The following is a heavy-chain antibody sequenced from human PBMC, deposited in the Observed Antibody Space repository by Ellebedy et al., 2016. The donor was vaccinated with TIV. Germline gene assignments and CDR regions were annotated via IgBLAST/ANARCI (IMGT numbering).Heavy chain of an antibody. D-gene: IGHD2/OR15-2a*01. CDR2: IYPGDSDT. CDR1: GYSFPTYW. J-gene: IGHJ6*03. V-gene: IGHV5-51*01. CDR3: ARPNMSYYYMDA. Sequence: GESLKISCKGSGYSFPTYWIGWVRQMPGKGLEWMGIIYPGDSDTRYSPSFEGQVTISADKSISTVFLQWSSLKASDTAIYYRARPNMSYYYMDAWGTGTTVSVSS.